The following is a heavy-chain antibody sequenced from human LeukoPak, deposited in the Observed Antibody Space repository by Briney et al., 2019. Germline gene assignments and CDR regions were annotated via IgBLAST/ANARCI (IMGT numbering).Heavy chain of an antibody. Sequence: IPSETLSLTCDVSGGSVTSTNWWPWFRHPPGKGLEWIGEVHLDGRTNYNPSLKSRLVMSADLPENHISLKLTSVTAADTAVYYCAREGGFYRPLDYSGQGTLVTVSS. CDR2: VHLDGRT. V-gene: IGHV4-4*02. D-gene: IGHD6-25*01. CDR1: GGSVTSTNW. J-gene: IGHJ4*02. CDR3: AREGGFYRPLDY.